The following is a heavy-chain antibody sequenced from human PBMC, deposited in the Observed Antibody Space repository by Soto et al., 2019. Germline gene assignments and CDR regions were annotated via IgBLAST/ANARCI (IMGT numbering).Heavy chain of an antibody. CDR3: ARDNEGGYSAASPFDY. CDR1: GYTFTSYG. J-gene: IGHJ4*02. Sequence: QVQLVQSGAEVKKPGASVKVSCKASGYTFTSYGISWVRQAPGQGLEWMGWISADNGNTNYPQKVQGRVTMTTDTSTNMDYMEMRNLRPDDTAVYYCARDNEGGYSAASPFDYWGQGTLVTVSS. D-gene: IGHD5-18*01. CDR2: ISADNGNT. V-gene: IGHV1-18*01.